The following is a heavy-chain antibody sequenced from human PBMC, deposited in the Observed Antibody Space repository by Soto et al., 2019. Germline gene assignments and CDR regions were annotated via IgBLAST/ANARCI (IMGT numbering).Heavy chain of an antibody. V-gene: IGHV3-23*01. Sequence: GGSLRLSCAASAFIFSDYAMTWVRQAPGKGLEWVSTISRDAANTHYADSVKGRFTISRDNSKNTLYLQMSSLRGEDTALYYCAKDTSTGYVDHLGQGTLVPVSS. D-gene: IGHD3-9*01. J-gene: IGHJ4*02. CDR3: AKDTSTGYVDH. CDR2: ISRDAANT. CDR1: AFIFSDYA.